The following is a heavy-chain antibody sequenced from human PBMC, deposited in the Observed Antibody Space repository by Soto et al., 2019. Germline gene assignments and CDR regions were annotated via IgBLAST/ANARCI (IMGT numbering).Heavy chain of an antibody. CDR2: INHSGST. V-gene: IGHV4-34*01. Sequence: SETLSLTCAVYGGSFSGYYWSWIRQPPGKGLEWIGEINHSGSTNYNPSLKSRVTISVDTSKNQFSLKLSSVTAADTAVYYCARGEYSSGWTYYYYYGMDVWGQGTTVTVS. CDR1: GGSFSGYY. J-gene: IGHJ6*02. D-gene: IGHD6-19*01. CDR3: ARGEYSSGWTYYYYYGMDV.